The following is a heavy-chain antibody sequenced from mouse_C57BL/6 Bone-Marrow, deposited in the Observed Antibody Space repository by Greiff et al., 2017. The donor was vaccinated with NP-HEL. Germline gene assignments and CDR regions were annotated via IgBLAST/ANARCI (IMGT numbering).Heavy chain of an antibody. CDR3: ARGDGYYDAMDY. CDR2: INPDNGGT. CDR1: GYRLTWWG. V-gene: IGHV1-26*01. Sequence: VQLQQSGPELVTPGASVKIYCKAFGYRLTWWGDKLVGGVHGQSLEWIGDINPDNGGTSYNQKFKGKATLTVDKSSSTAYMELRSLTSEDSAVYYCARGDGYYDAMDYWGQGTSVTVSS. D-gene: IGHD2-3*01. J-gene: IGHJ4*01.